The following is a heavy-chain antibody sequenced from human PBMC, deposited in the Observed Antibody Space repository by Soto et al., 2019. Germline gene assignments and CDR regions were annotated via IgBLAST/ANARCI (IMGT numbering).Heavy chain of an antibody. D-gene: IGHD2-15*01. Sequence: SVKVSCKASGGTFSSYAISWLRQAPGQGLEWMGGIIPIFGTANYAQKFQGRVTITADESTSTAYMELSSLRSEDTAVYYCARIVGVPQRYYFDYWGQGTLVTVSS. J-gene: IGHJ4*02. V-gene: IGHV1-69*13. CDR1: GGTFSSYA. CDR3: ARIVGVPQRYYFDY. CDR2: IIPIFGTA.